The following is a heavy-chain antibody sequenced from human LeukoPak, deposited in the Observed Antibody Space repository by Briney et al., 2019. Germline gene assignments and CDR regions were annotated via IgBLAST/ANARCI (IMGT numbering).Heavy chain of an antibody. CDR2: INPSGGGT. D-gene: IGHD2-15*01. CDR1: GYTFTGYY. V-gene: IGHV1-2*02. J-gene: IGHJ4*02. CDR3: ARVGGYCSAGTCYWNY. Sequence: ASVTVSCKASGYTFTGYYMHWVRQAPGQGLEWMGWINPSGGGTNYAQKFQGRVTMTRDTSISTAYMELSRLTSDDTAVYYCARVGGYCSAGTCYWNYWGQGTLVTVSS.